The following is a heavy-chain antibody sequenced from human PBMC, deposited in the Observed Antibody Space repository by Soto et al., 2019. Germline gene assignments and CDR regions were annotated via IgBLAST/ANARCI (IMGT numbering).Heavy chain of an antibody. D-gene: IGHD3-10*01. V-gene: IGHV3-23*01. CDR2: ISAGGDDT. CDR3: ARYASGVPGAFDI. Sequence: EVQLLESGGGLVQPGGSLRLSCAASGFTFSIYAMSWVRQAPGKGLEWVSAISAGGDDTYYAGSVKGRFTFSRDNSKNTLYLQMNSLRGEDTALYHCARYASGVPGAFDIWGQGTLVTVSS. CDR1: GFTFSIYA. J-gene: IGHJ3*02.